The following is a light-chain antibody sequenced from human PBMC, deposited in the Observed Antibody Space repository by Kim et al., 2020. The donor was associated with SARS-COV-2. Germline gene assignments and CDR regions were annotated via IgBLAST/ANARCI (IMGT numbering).Light chain of an antibody. CDR3: QAWDSSTAV. Sequence: SYELTQPPSVSVSTGQTASITCSGDKLGDKYACWYQQKPGQSPVLVIYQDSKRPSGIPERFSGSNSGNTATLTISGTQAMDEADYYCQAWDSSTAVSGGG. J-gene: IGLJ3*02. V-gene: IGLV3-1*01. CDR1: KLGDKY. CDR2: QDS.